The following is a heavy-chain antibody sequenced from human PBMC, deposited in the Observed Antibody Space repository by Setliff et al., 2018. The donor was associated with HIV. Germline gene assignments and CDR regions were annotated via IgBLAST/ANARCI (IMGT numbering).Heavy chain of an antibody. CDR1: GFTFSTFW. V-gene: IGHV3-7*03. CDR2: IKKDGSEK. Sequence: LRLSCVGSGFTFSTFWMNWVRQAPGKGLEWVANIKKDGSEKYYGDPVKGRFTISRDNAKNSLYLQMNSLRAEDTAVYYCARGHYSSSSGWGQGTLVTVSS. CDR3: ARGHYSSSSG. J-gene: IGHJ4*02. D-gene: IGHD6-6*01.